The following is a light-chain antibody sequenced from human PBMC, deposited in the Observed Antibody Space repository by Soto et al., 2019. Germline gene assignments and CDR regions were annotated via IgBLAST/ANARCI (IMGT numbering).Light chain of an antibody. V-gene: IGKV3-11*01. CDR1: QSVSSY. Sequence: EIVLTQSPATLSLSPGERATLSCRASQSVSSYLAWYQQKPGQAPRPLIYDASNRATGIPARFSGGGSGTDFTLTISSLEPEDFAVYYCHQRSNWPPLTFGGGTKVEIK. J-gene: IGKJ4*01. CDR2: DAS. CDR3: HQRSNWPPLT.